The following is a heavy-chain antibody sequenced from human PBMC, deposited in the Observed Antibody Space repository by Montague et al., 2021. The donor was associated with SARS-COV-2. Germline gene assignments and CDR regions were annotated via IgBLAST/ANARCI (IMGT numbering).Heavy chain of an antibody. CDR1: GFTVSRNY. J-gene: IGHJ6*02. D-gene: IGHD1-26*01. CDR2: IFGGGST. V-gene: IGHV3-66*01. Sequence: SLRLSCAASGFTVSRNYMGWVRQAPGKGLEWVSVIFGGGSTNYADSVTGRFTISRDISQNTLYLQMNSLRAEDMAVYYCAKGGTSYFYGMGVWGQGTTVAVSS. CDR3: AKGGTSYFYGMGV.